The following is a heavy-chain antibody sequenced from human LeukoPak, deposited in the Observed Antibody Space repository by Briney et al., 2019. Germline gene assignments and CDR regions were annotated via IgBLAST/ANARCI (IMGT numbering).Heavy chain of an antibody. CDR2: IYYSGGT. CDR3: ARGPPQRLLWFGELLTYTNWFDP. CDR1: GGSISSSSYY. Sequence: SETLSLTCTVSGGSISSSSYYWGWIRQPPGKGLEWIGSIYYSGGTYYNPSLKSRVTISVDTSKNQFSLKLSSVTAADTAVYYCARGPPQRLLWFGELLTYTNWFDPWGQGTLVTVSS. J-gene: IGHJ5*02. D-gene: IGHD3-10*01. V-gene: IGHV4-39*01.